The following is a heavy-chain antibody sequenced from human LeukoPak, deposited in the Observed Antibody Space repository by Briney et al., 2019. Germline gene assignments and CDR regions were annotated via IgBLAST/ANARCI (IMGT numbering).Heavy chain of an antibody. D-gene: IGHD6-13*01. CDR2: IYYSGST. J-gene: IGHJ5*02. Sequence: SETLSLTCTVSGGSISSSSYYWGWIRQPPGKGLEWIGSIYYSGSTYYNPSHKSRVTISVDTSKNQFSLKLSSVTAADTAVYYCARQHSSSWSDWFDPWGQGTLVTVSS. CDR1: GGSISSSSYY. V-gene: IGHV4-39*01. CDR3: ARQHSSSWSDWFDP.